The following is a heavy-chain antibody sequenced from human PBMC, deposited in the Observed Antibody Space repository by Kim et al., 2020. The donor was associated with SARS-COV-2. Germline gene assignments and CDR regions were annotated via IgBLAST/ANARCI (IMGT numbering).Heavy chain of an antibody. J-gene: IGHJ6*02. CDR2: INTNTGHP. CDR3: AREGGQLWLLKYYYYGMDV. CDR1: GYTFTSYA. Sequence: ASVKVSCKASGYTFTSYAMNWVRQAPGQGLEWMGWINTNTGHPTYAQGFTGRFVFSLDTSVSTAYLQISSLKAEDTAVYYCAREGGQLWLLKYYYYGMDVWGQGTTVTVSS. V-gene: IGHV7-4-1*02. D-gene: IGHD5-18*01.